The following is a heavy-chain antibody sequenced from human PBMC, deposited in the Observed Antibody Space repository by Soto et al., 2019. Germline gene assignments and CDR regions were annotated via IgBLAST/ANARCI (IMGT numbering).Heavy chain of an antibody. Sequence: QVQLQESGPGLVKPSETLSLTCTVSGGSISSYYWSWSRQPPGKGLEWIGFIFYSGSTSYNPSLKSRVTISIDTSESQFSLKLNSVTAADTAVYYCASMIGDPVLSFDSWGQGTLVAVSS. D-gene: IGHD3-10*02. V-gene: IGHV4-59*01. CDR1: GGSISSYY. CDR2: IFYSGST. J-gene: IGHJ5*01. CDR3: ASMIGDPVLSFDS.